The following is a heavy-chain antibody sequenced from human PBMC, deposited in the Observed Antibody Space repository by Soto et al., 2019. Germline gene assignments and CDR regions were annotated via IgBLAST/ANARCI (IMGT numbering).Heavy chain of an antibody. Sequence: PSETLSLTCYVSGGSISSTNWWTWVRQPPGKGLEWIGEIYHTGNTNYNPSLRSRVTISVDKSKNQFSLKLRAVTAADTAVFYCARQSGTYYFQFDYWGQGTLVTVSS. J-gene: IGHJ4*02. CDR3: ARQSGTYYFQFDY. CDR1: GGSISSTNW. V-gene: IGHV4-4*02. CDR2: IYHTGNT. D-gene: IGHD1-26*01.